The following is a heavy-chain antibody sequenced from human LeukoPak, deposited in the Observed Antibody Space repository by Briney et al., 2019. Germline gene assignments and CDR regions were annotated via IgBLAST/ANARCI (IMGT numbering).Heavy chain of an antibody. J-gene: IGHJ4*02. Sequence: GGSLRLSCAASGFIFSHYGMNWVRQAPGKGLEWVSGITSRSTTYYADSVKGRFTISRDNSKNTLYLQMNSLRAEDTAVYYCAKEGMTTVTTHAGGTFDYWGQGTLVTVSS. V-gene: IGHV3-23*01. D-gene: IGHD4-17*01. CDR2: ITSRSTT. CDR1: GFIFSHYG. CDR3: AKEGMTTVTTHAGGTFDY.